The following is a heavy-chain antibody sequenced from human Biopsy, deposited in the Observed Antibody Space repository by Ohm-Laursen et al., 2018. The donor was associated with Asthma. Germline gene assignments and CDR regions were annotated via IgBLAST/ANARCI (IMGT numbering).Heavy chain of an antibody. V-gene: IGHV4-39*02. J-gene: IGHJ2*01. Sequence: GTLSLTWIVSGDAMSTSGSYWGWIRQSPGKGLEWVGSIYYSGRTYYNPSLESRVTISADTSKNHFSLKVTSVTAADTAVYYCARAVSSSSYWYFDLWGRGDLVTVSS. CDR1: GDAMSTSGSY. CDR3: ARAVSSSSYWYFDL. D-gene: IGHD6-6*01. CDR2: IYYSGRT.